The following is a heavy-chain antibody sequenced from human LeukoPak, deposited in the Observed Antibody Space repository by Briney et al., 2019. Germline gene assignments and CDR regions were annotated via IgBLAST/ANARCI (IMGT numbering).Heavy chain of an antibody. CDR3: VRDGRGGGSYYGDY. V-gene: IGHV3-20*04. CDR1: GFTFGDYG. CDR2: INWNGGRT. D-gene: IGHD1-26*01. Sequence: GGSLRLSCAVSGFTFGDYGMSWVRQAPGKGLEWVSGINWNGGRTDYADSVKGRFTISRDSAKNSLCLQMNSLRAEDTALYFCVRDGRGGGSYYGDYWGQGTLVTVSS. J-gene: IGHJ4*02.